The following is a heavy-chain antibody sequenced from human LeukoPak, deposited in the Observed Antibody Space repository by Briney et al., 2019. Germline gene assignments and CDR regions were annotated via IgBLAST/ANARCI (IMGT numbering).Heavy chain of an antibody. J-gene: IGHJ4*02. D-gene: IGHD3-10*01. V-gene: IGHV1-2*06. Sequence: ASVKVSCKASGYTFIDYYLHWLRQAPGQGLEWMGRINPNRGDTKPAQKFQGRVTMTRDTSISVAYMELSSLQSDDTAVYYCAREYYYGSGNYYNRIDYWGQGTLVTVSS. CDR3: AREYYYGSGNYYNRIDY. CDR2: INPNRGDT. CDR1: GYTFIDYY.